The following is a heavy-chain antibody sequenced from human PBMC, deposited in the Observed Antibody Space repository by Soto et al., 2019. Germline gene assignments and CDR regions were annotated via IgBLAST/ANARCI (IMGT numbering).Heavy chain of an antibody. V-gene: IGHV4-31*03. CDR2: IYDSGST. J-gene: IGHJ6*02. D-gene: IGHD3-10*01. Sequence: QVQLQESGPGLVKPSQTLSLTCTVSGGSISSGGYYWSWIRQHPGKGLEWIGYIYDSGSTYYNPSLRNGVTIAVDTSKNQFSLKLSSVTAADTAVYYCARDGYYGSESYYNNYYYGMDVWGQGTTVTVSS. CDR1: GGSISSGGYY. CDR3: ARDGYYGSESYYNNYYYGMDV.